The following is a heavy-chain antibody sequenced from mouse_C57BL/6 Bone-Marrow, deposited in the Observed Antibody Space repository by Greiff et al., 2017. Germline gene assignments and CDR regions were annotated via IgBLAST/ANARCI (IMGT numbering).Heavy chain of an antibody. J-gene: IGHJ2*01. CDR1: GYTFTSYW. CDR3: ARTAKLGQDDY. V-gene: IGHV1-64*01. Sequence: QVQLQQPGAELVKPGASVKLSCKASGYTFTSYWMHWVKQRPGQGLEWIGMIHPNSGSTNYNEKFKSKAKLTVDKSSSTAYMQLSSLTSEDSAVYYCARTAKLGQDDYWGQGTTLTVSS. CDR2: IHPNSGST. D-gene: IGHD4-1*01.